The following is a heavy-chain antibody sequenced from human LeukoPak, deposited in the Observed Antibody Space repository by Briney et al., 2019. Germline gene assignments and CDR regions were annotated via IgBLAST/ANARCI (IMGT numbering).Heavy chain of an antibody. CDR1: GFTFSSYG. Sequence: GRSLRLSCAASGFTFSSYGMHWVRQAPGKGLEWVAVISYDGSNKYYADSVKGRFTISRDNSKNTLYLQMNSLRAEDTAVYYCAKDPSRYYYDSSGPAGFDHWGQGTLVTVSS. V-gene: IGHV3-30*18. CDR3: AKDPSRYYYDSSGPAGFDH. CDR2: ISYDGSNK. J-gene: IGHJ5*02. D-gene: IGHD3-22*01.